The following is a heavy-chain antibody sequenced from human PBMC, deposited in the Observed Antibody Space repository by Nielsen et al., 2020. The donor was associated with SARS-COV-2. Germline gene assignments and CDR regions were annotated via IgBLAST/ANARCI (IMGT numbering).Heavy chain of an antibody. CDR1: GFTFSSYW. CDR2: IKQDGSEK. J-gene: IGHJ4*02. V-gene: IGHV3-7*01. Sequence: GESLKISCAASGFTFSSYWMSWVRQAPGKGLEWVANIKQDGSEKYYVDSVKGRFTISRDNAKNSLYLQMNSLRAEDTAVYYCARSRSGSYASPFDYWGQGTLVTVSS. D-gene: IGHD1-26*01. CDR3: ARSRSGSYASPFDY.